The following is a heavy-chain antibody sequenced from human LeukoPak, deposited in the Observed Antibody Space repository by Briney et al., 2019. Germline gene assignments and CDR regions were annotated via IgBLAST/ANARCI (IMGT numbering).Heavy chain of an antibody. CDR2: IYSGGST. V-gene: IGHV3-66*01. Sequence: GGSLRLSCAASGFTFSSYSMNWVRQAPGKGLEWFSVIYSGGSTYYADSVKGRFTISRDNSKNTLYLQMNSLRAEDTAVYYCARGGRDGYPRGAWGQGTLVTVSS. J-gene: IGHJ4*02. CDR1: GFTFSSYS. D-gene: IGHD5-24*01. CDR3: ARGGRDGYPRGA.